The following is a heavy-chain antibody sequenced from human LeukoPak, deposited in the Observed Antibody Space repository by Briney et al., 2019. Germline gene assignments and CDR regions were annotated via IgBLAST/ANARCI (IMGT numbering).Heavy chain of an antibody. D-gene: IGHD3-3*02. J-gene: IGHJ4*02. CDR2: IYYSGST. Sequence: PSETLPLTCSVSGGSVSRGSYYWSWIRQPPGKGLEWIGYIYYSGSTKYNPSLKSRVTISVGTSKTQFSLKLTSVTAADTAVYYCARIQRASGISYFDYWGQGTLVTVSS. CDR1: GGSVSRGSYY. CDR3: ARIQRASGISYFDY. V-gene: IGHV4-61*01.